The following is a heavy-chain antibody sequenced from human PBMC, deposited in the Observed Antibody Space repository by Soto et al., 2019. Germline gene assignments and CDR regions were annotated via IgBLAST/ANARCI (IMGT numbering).Heavy chain of an antibody. V-gene: IGHV1-69*06. CDR2: IIPLFDTT. CDR1: GGTFDNYA. D-gene: IGHD3-9*01. CDR3: AREHSDDTGVYNQQYRGLVV. Sequence: QVQLVQSGAEMKKPGSSVKVPCKASGGTFDNYAFSWVRQAPGQGLEWMGGIIPLFDTTNYAQKFEGRVTITADKSASTAYMELSNLRSEDTAVYYCAREHSDDTGVYNQQYRGLVVWGQGTTVTVSS. J-gene: IGHJ6*02.